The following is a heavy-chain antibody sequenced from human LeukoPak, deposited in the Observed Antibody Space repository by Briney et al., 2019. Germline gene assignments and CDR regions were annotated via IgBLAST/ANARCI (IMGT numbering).Heavy chain of an antibody. CDR2: IYYSGSN. J-gene: IGHJ4*02. Sequence: SETLSLTCTVSGGSISSYYWSWIRQPPGKGLEWIGYIYYSGSNNYNPSLKSRVTISVDTSKNQFSLKLSSVTAADTAVYYCARHYDSSAYWYYFDYWGQGTLVTVSS. CDR1: GGSISSYY. D-gene: IGHD3-22*01. V-gene: IGHV4-59*08. CDR3: ARHYDSSAYWYYFDY.